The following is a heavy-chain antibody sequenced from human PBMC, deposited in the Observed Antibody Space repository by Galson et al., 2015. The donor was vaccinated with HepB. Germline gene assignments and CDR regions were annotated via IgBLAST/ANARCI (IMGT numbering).Heavy chain of an antibody. V-gene: IGHV3-9*01. CDR2: ISWNSGSI. CDR3: AGYYDSSGSSWAFDI. CDR1: GFTFDDYA. D-gene: IGHD3-22*01. Sequence: SLRLSCAASGFTFDDYAMHWVRQAPGKGLEWVSGISWNSGSIGYADSVKGRFTISRDNAKNSLYLQMNSLRAEDTALYYCAGYYDSSGSSWAFDIWGQGTMVTVSS. J-gene: IGHJ3*02.